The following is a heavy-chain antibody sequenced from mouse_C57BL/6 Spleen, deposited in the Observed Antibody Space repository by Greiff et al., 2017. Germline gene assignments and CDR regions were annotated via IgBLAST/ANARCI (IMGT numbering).Heavy chain of an antibody. CDR1: GYTFTDYY. Sequence: EVQLQQSGPVLVKPGASVKMSCKASGYTFTDYYMNWVKQSHGKSLEWIGVINPYNGGTSYNQKFKGKATLTVDKSSSTAYMELNSLTSEDSAVYYCARFPDGDAMDYWGHGTSVTVSS. J-gene: IGHJ4*01. CDR2: INPYNGGT. V-gene: IGHV1-19*01. CDR3: ARFPDGDAMDY.